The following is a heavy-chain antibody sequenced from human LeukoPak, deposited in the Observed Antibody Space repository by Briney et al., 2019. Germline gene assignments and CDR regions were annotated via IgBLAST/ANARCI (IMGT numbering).Heavy chain of an antibody. V-gene: IGHV1-2*02. Sequence: AASVKVSCKASGYTFTGYYMHWVRQAPGQGLEWMGWINPNSGGTNYAQKFQGRVTMTRDTSISTTYMELSRLRSDDTAVYYCARGGESGWYGSYYYGMDVWGQGTTVTVSS. D-gene: IGHD6-19*01. J-gene: IGHJ6*02. CDR3: ARGGESGWYGSYYYGMDV. CDR1: GYTFTGYY. CDR2: INPNSGGT.